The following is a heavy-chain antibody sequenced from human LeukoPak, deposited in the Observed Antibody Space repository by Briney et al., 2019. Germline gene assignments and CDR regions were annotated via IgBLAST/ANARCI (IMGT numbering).Heavy chain of an antibody. CDR3: ARDRRAGQSGYWFDP. J-gene: IGHJ5*02. CDR1: GGSISSYY. Sequence: KASEILSLTCTVSGGSISSYYWSWIRQPPGKGLEWLGYIHYSGSTYYNPSLKSRVTISVDTSKNQFSLKVTSVTAADTAVYYCARDRRAGQSGYWFDPWGQGTLVTVSS. V-gene: IGHV4-59*01. D-gene: IGHD3-22*01. CDR2: IHYSGST.